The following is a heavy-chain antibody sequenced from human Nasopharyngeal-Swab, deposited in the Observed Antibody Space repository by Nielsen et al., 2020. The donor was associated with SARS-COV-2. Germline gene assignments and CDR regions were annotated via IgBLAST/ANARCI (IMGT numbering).Heavy chain of an antibody. CDR3: ARVKDTAMVKFLDY. Sequence: GGSLSLSCTGSGYSFTSYWISWVRQMPGKGLEWMGRIDPSDSYTNYSPSFQGHVTISADKSISTAYLQWSSLKASDTAMYYCARVKDTAMVKFLDYWGQGTLVTVSS. D-gene: IGHD5-18*01. CDR1: GYSFTSYW. CDR2: IDPSDSYT. J-gene: IGHJ4*01. V-gene: IGHV5-10-1*01.